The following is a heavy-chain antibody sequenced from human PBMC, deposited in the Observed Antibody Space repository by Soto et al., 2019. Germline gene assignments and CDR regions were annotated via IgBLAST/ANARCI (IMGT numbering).Heavy chain of an antibody. D-gene: IGHD2-15*01. CDR3: ARGGYCSGGSCYIDIGWFDP. Sequence: PSETLSLTCAVSGYSISSGYYWGWIRQPPGKGLEWIGSIYHSGSTYYNPSLKSRVTISVDTSKNQFSLKLSSVTAADTAVYYCARGGYCSGGSCYIDIGWFDPWGQGTLVTVSS. J-gene: IGHJ5*02. V-gene: IGHV4-38-2*01. CDR2: IYHSGST. CDR1: GYSISSGYY.